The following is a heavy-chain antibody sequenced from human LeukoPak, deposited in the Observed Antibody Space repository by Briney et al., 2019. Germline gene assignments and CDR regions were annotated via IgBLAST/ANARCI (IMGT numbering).Heavy chain of an antibody. D-gene: IGHD3-22*01. CDR2: IIPIFNSL. Sequence: GASVKVSCKASGDTFSNHPINWVRQAPGQGLEWLGMIIPIFNSLKYADKFQGRLTITADKATTTAYVELSSLESDDTAVYYCAREWGYYDSTGTYHGVRWFDSWGQGTLVTVSS. CDR1: GDTFSNHP. J-gene: IGHJ5*01. CDR3: AREWGYYDSTGTYHGVRWFDS. V-gene: IGHV1-69*06.